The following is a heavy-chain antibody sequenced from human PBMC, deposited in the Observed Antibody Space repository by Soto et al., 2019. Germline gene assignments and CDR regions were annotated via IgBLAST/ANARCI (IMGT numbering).Heavy chain of an antibody. D-gene: IGHD6-19*01. J-gene: IGHJ4*02. CDR3: ATFSGYSSGWYYY. CDR1: GYTFTSYG. CDR2: ISAYNGNT. V-gene: IGHV1-18*01. Sequence: QVQLVQSGAEVKKPGASVKVSCKASGYTFTSYGISWVRQAPGQGLEWMGWISAYNGNTNYAQKIQGRVTMTTDTSTSTAYVELRSLRSDVTAVYYCATFSGYSSGWYYYWGQGTLVTVSS.